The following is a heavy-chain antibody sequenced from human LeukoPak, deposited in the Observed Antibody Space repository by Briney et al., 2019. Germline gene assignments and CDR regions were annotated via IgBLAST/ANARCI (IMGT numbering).Heavy chain of an antibody. J-gene: IGHJ4*02. D-gene: IGHD1-26*01. CDR1: GYTLTELS. CDR2: FDPEDGET. Sequence: ASVKVSCKVSGYTLTELSMHWVRQAPGKGLEWMGGFDPEDGETIYAQKFQGRVPMTEDTSTDTAYMELSSLRPEDTAVYYCATVAGGSYLFDYWGQGTLVTVSS. CDR3: ATVAGGSYLFDY. V-gene: IGHV1-24*01.